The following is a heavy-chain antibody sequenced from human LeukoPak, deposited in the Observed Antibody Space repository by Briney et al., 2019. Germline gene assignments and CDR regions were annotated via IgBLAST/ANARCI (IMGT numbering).Heavy chain of an antibody. J-gene: IGHJ6*02. CDR1: GYSFTSYW. Sequence: GESLQISCKGSGYSFTSYWIGWVRQMPGKGLEWMGIIYPGDSDTTYSLSFQAQVTISADKSISTAYLQWSSLKASDTAMYYCARRDGYCSSTSCYADYYYGMDVWGQGTTVTVSS. CDR2: IYPGDSDT. CDR3: ARRDGYCSSTSCYADYYYGMDV. V-gene: IGHV5-51*01. D-gene: IGHD2-2*01.